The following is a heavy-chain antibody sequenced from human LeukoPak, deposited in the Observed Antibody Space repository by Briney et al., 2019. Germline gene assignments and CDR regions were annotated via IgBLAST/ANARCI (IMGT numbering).Heavy chain of an antibody. CDR3: ARVYYYGSGSYYSMNWFDP. Sequence: GSSVKVSCKASGGTFSSYAISWVRQAPGQGLERMGWIIPIFGIANYAQKFQGRVTITADKSTSTTYMELSSLRSEDTAVYYCARVYYYGSGSYYSMNWFDPWGQGTLVTVSS. J-gene: IGHJ5*02. D-gene: IGHD3-10*01. CDR1: GGTFSSYA. CDR2: IIPIFGIA. V-gene: IGHV1-69*17.